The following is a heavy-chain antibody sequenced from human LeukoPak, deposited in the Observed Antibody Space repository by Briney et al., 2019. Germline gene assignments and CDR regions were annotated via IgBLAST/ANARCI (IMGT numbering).Heavy chain of an antibody. CDR1: GYTLTELS. J-gene: IGHJ4*02. Sequence: ASVKVSCKVSGYTLTELSMHWVRQAPGKGLEWMGGFDPEDGETIYAQKFQGRVTMTEDTSTDTAYMELSSLRSEDTAVHYCATGTCSGGSCYAFDYWGQGTLVTVSS. CDR3: ATGTCSGGSCYAFDY. CDR2: FDPEDGET. D-gene: IGHD2-15*01. V-gene: IGHV1-24*01.